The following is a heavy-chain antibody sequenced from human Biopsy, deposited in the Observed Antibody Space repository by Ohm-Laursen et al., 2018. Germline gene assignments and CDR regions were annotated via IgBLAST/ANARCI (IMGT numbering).Heavy chain of an antibody. CDR1: GFSFSSYG. V-gene: IGHV3-33*01. D-gene: IGHD3-22*01. Sequence: SLRLSCAASGFSFSSYGMHWVRQAPGKGLEWVAVLWYDGTNKYYADSVKGLFTISRDTSRNTLYMQMNSLRVEDTALYYCARDAEEFDSSGPRFDYWGQGTLVTVSS. CDR3: ARDAEEFDSSGPRFDY. J-gene: IGHJ4*02. CDR2: LWYDGTNK.